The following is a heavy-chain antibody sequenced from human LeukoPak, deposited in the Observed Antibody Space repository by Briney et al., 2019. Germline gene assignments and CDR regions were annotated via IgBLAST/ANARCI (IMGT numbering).Heavy chain of an antibody. CDR1: GFTVSSNY. J-gene: IGHJ4*02. Sequence: GGSLRLSCAASGFTVSSNYMSWVRQAPGKGLEWVSVIYDNGDAYSADSVKGRFAISRHNSKNTLYLQMNSLRPEDTAVYYCAGGSRRDGYDYWGQGTLVTVSS. CDR3: AGGSRRDGYDY. CDR2: IYDNGDA. V-gene: IGHV3-53*04. D-gene: IGHD5-24*01.